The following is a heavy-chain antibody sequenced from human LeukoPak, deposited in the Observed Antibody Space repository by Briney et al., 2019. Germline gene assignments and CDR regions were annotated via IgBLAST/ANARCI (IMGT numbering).Heavy chain of an antibody. Sequence: ASVKVSCKVSGYTLTELSMHWVRQAPGKGLEWMGGFDPEDGETIYAQKFQGRVTMTEDTSTDTAYMELSSLRSEDTAVYYCATVSDISPPHSGSYWSAFDIWGQGTMVTVSS. J-gene: IGHJ3*02. CDR1: GYTLTELS. V-gene: IGHV1-24*01. CDR2: FDPEDGET. CDR3: ATVSDISPPHSGSYWSAFDI. D-gene: IGHD1-26*01.